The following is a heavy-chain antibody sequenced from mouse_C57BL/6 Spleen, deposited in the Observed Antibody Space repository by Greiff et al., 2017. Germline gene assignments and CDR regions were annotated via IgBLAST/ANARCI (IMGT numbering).Heavy chain of an antibody. Sequence: QVQLQQSGAELVKPGASVKISCKASGYAFSSYWMNWVKQRPGKGLEWFGQIYPGDGDTNYNGKFKGKATLTADKSSSTAYMLLSSLTSEDSAVYFDAREGRETNWDYFDYWGQGTTLTVSS. V-gene: IGHV1-80*01. CDR3: AREGRETNWDYFDY. CDR2: IYPGDGDT. CDR1: GYAFSSYW. J-gene: IGHJ2*01. D-gene: IGHD4-1*01.